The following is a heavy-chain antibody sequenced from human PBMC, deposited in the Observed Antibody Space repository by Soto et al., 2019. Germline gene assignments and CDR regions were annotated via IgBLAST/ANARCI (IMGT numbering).Heavy chain of an antibody. CDR2: ISSGGST. V-gene: IGHV3-53*01. Sequence: RESLRLSWAPSGFTVGSNYMGWVRRAQGKGLKCVSFISSGGSTYYADSVKGRFTISRDNSNNTLYLQMNSLRAEDKAVYYCARSTYSYGLFDYWGQGTLVTVSS. CDR3: ARSTYSYGLFDY. CDR1: GFTVGSNY. D-gene: IGHD5-18*01. J-gene: IGHJ4*01.